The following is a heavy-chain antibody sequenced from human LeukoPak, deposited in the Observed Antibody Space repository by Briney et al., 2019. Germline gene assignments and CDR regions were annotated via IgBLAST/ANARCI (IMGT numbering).Heavy chain of an antibody. Sequence: SETLSLTCTVSGGSISSYYWSWIRQPPGKGLEWIGYIYYSGSTNYNPSLKSRVTISVDTSKNQFSLKLSSVTAADTAVYYCAREGGDSSGWVDYWXXGTLVTVSX. J-gene: IGHJ4*02. D-gene: IGHD3-22*01. V-gene: IGHV4-59*01. CDR3: AREGGDSSGWVDY. CDR1: GGSISSYY. CDR2: IYYSGST.